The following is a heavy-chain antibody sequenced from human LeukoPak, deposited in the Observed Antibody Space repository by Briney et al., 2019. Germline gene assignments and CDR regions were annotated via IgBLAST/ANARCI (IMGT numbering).Heavy chain of an antibody. CDR1: GFTFSSYG. CDR2: ISYDGSNK. V-gene: IGHV3-30*18. D-gene: IGHD3-22*01. J-gene: IGHJ4*02. CDR3: AKVGGAYYYEDY. Sequence: GGSLRLSCAASGFTFSSYGMHWVRQAPGKGLEWVAVISYDGSNKYYADSVKGRFTISRDNSKNTLYLQMNSLRAEDTAVYYCAKVGGAYYYEDYWGQGTLVTVSS.